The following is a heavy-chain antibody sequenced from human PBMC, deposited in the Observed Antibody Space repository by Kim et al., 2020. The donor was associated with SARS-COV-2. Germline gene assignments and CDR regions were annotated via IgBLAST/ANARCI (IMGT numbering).Heavy chain of an antibody. Sequence: ASVKVSCKASGYTFTSYAMNWVRQAPGQGLEWMGWINTNTGNPTYAQGFTGRFVFSLDTSVSTAYLQISSLKAEDTAVYYCARGIPDVDTAMDYYFDYWGQGTLVTVSS. CDR1: GYTFTSYA. CDR2: INTNTGNP. D-gene: IGHD5-18*01. V-gene: IGHV7-4-1*02. J-gene: IGHJ4*02. CDR3: ARGIPDVDTAMDYYFDY.